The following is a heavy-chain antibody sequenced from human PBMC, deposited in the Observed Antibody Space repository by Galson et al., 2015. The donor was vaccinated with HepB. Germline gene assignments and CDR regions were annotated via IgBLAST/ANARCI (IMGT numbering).Heavy chain of an antibody. CDR1: GFTFSSYS. CDR3: ARDRKVGATEADY. CDR2: ISTSSSYI. D-gene: IGHD1-26*01. J-gene: IGHJ4*02. Sequence: SLRLSCAASGFTFSSYSMNCVRQAPGKGLEWVSSISTSSSYIYYADSVKGRFTISRDNAKNSLYLQMNSLRAEDTAVYYCARDRKVGATEADYWGQGTLVTVSS. V-gene: IGHV3-21*01.